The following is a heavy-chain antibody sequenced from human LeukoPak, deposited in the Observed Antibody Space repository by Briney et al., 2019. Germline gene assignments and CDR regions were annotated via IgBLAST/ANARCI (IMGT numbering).Heavy chain of an antibody. CDR3: VSFYETY. CDR1: GNYW. V-gene: IGHV3-74*01. J-gene: IGHJ4*02. CDR2: INSDGSWT. D-gene: IGHD2-2*01. Sequence: GGSLRLSCAASGNYWMHWVRQAPGKGLVWVSHINSDGSWTGYADSVKGRFTISKDNARNMVYLHMNSLRVDDTAVYYCVSFYETYWGRGTLVTVSS.